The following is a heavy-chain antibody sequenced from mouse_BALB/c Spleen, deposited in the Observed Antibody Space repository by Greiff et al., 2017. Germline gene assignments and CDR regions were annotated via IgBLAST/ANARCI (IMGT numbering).Heavy chain of an antibody. J-gene: IGHJ3*01. Sequence: VKLMESGPGLVKPSQSLSLTCTVTGYSITSDYAWNWIRQFPGNKLEWMGYISYSGSTSYNPSLKSRISITRDTSKNQFFLQLNSVTTEDTATYYCASYGYDSWFAYWGQGTLVTVSA. CDR1: GYSITSDYA. D-gene: IGHD2-2*01. CDR2: ISYSGST. CDR3: ASYGYDSWFAY. V-gene: IGHV3-2*02.